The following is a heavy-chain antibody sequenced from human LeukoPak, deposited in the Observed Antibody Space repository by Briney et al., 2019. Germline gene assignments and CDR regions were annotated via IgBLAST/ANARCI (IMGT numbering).Heavy chain of an antibody. CDR2: ISGSGGST. CDR3: TRHTGYYSSAVFDY. Sequence: PGGSLRLSCAASGFTFNNYAMSWVRQAPGKGLEWVSAISGSGGSTYYVDSVKGRLTISRDNSKNTLYLQVNSLRAKDTAVYYCTRHTGYYSSAVFDYWGQGTLVTVSS. D-gene: IGHD3-9*01. V-gene: IGHV3-23*01. J-gene: IGHJ4*02. CDR1: GFTFNNYA.